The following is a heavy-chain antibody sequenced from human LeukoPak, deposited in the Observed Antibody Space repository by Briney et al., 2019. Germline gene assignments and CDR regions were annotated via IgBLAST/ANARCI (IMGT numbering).Heavy chain of an antibody. V-gene: IGHV3-30*02. CDR1: GFTFSSYG. J-gene: IGHJ4*02. CDR3: AKSAYYYDSSGYYYFDY. Sequence: GGSLRLSCAASGFTFSSYGMHWVRQAPGKGLEWVAFIRYDGSNKYYADSVKGRFTISRDNSKNTLYLHMNSLRAEDTAVYYCAKSAYYYDSSGYYYFDYWGQGTLVTVSS. D-gene: IGHD3-22*01. CDR2: IRYDGSNK.